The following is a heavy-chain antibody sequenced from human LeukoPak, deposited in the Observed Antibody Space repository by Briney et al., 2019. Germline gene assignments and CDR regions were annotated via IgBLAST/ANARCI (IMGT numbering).Heavy chain of an antibody. CDR2: IDPSDSYT. V-gene: IGHV5-10-1*01. J-gene: IGHJ4*02. Sequence: PGESLKISCKGSGYSFTSYWISWVRQMPRKGLEWMGRIDPSDSYTNYSPSFQGHVTISADKSISTAYLQWSSLKASDTAMYYCAILGYCSGGSCQYYFDYWGQGTLVTVSS. D-gene: IGHD2-15*01. CDR1: GYSFTSYW. CDR3: AILGYCSGGSCQYYFDY.